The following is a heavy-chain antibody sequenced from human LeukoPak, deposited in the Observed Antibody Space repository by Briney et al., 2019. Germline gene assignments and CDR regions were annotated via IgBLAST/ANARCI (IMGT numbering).Heavy chain of an antibody. J-gene: IGHJ3*02. CDR2: IYSGGST. D-gene: IGHD3-3*01. Sequence: GGSLRLSCAASGFTVSSNYMSWVRQAPGKGLEWVSVIYSGGSTYYADSMKGRFTISRDNSKNTLYLQMNSLRAEDTAVYYCARGSGLAAFDIWGQGTMVTVSS. CDR1: GFTVSSNY. CDR3: ARGSGLAAFDI. V-gene: IGHV3-53*01.